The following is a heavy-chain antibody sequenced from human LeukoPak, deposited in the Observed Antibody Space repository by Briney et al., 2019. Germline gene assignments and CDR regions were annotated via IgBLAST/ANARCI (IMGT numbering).Heavy chain of an antibody. CDR2: ISGGLST. CDR1: GFTFKSYA. CDR3: AKQVLSSGSYIDD. D-gene: IGHD3-10*01. Sequence: GGSLRLSCAASGFTFKSYAMGWVRQAPGKGLEWVCSISGGLSTYYAESVQGRFTISRDNSKETLYLQMNSLRDEDTALYYCAKQVLSSGSYIDDWGQGTLVTVSS. J-gene: IGHJ4*02. V-gene: IGHV3-23*01.